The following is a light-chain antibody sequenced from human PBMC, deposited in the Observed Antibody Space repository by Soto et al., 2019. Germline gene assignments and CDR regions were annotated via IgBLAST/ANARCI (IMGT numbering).Light chain of an antibody. CDR1: PIVSSSY. CDR3: QQYDTSPVT. J-gene: IGKJ1*01. Sequence: EIVLTQSPGTLSLSPGERATLSCRASPIVSSSYLAWYQQKPGQAPRLLIYGASSRATGIPDRFSGSGSGTDFTLTISRLEAEDFAVYYCQQYDTSPVTFGQGTKVEIK. CDR2: GAS. V-gene: IGKV3-20*01.